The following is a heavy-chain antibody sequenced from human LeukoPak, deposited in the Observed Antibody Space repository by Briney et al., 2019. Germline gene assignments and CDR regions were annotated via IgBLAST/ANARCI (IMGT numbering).Heavy chain of an antibody. V-gene: IGHV3-21*01. Sequence: GGSLRLSCAASGFTFSSYRMNWVRQAPGKGLEWVSSISDSSSYIYHADSVKGRFTISRDDAKNSVYLQMNSLRAEDTATYYCTKGENGMDVWGQGTTVTVSS. J-gene: IGHJ6*02. CDR2: ISDSSSYI. D-gene: IGHD1-26*01. CDR1: GFTFSSYR. CDR3: TKGENGMDV.